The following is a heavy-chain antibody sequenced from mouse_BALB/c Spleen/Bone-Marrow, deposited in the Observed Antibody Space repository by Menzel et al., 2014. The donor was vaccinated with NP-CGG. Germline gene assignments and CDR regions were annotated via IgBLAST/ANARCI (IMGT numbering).Heavy chain of an antibody. D-gene: IGHD1-2*01. CDR3: ARDYGLFDY. CDR2: IDPANGDT. V-gene: IGHV14-3*02. CDR1: GFNIKDIY. Sequence: VQLKQSGAELVKPGASVKLSCTASGFNIKDIYMHWVKQRPEQGLEWIGRIDPANGDTKYDPKFQGKATITADTSSNTAYLQLSSLTSEDTAVYYCARDYGLFDYWGQGTTLTVSS. J-gene: IGHJ2*01.